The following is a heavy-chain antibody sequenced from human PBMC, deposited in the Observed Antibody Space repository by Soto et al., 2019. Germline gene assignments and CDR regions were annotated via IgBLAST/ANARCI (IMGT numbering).Heavy chain of an antibody. CDR3: AKERGHSRSWYTSYLGMHX. CDR2: ISDGGSNK. V-gene: IGHV3-30*18. D-gene: IGHD6-13*01. Sequence: PGGSLRLSFAASGFTFSTYGMHWVRQAPGKGLEWVSFISDGGSNKDYAYSVKVRFTIYIDNSQYTLYLQMNSRRAEDTAVYYCAKERGHSRSWYTSYLGMHXWGQGTTVTVS. J-gene: IGHJ6*02. CDR1: GFTFSTYG.